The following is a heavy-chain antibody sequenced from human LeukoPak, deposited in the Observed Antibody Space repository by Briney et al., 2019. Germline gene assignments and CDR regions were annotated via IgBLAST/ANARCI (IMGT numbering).Heavy chain of an antibody. CDR3: AKERSFGPRDFDY. V-gene: IGHV3-72*01. J-gene: IGHJ4*02. CDR2: SRIKADSYIT. D-gene: IGHD3-10*01. Sequence: GGSLRLSCAASGFSLSDHYMDWVRQAPGKELEWVARSRIKADSYITQYAASVKGRFIISRDDSKNSLYLQMDSLRADDTAVYYCAKERSFGPRDFDYWGQGTLVTVSS. CDR1: GFSLSDHY.